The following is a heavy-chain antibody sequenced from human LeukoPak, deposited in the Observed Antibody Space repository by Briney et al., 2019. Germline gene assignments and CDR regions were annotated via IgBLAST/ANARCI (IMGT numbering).Heavy chain of an antibody. CDR2: INPNSGGT. J-gene: IGHJ3*02. CDR3: ARDWVRYSSSPFDAFDI. V-gene: IGHV1-2*02. Sequence: ASVKVSCKASGYTFTGYYMHWVRQAPGQGLEWMGWINPNSGGTNYAQKFQGRVTMTRDTSTSTAYMELRSLRSDDTAVYYCARDWVRYSSSPFDAFDIWGQGTMVTVSS. CDR1: GYTFTGYY. D-gene: IGHD6-6*01.